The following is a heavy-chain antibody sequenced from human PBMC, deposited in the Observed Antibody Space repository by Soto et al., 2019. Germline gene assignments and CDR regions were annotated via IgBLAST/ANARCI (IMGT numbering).Heavy chain of an antibody. D-gene: IGHD3-3*01. CDR2: INAGNGNT. CDR1: GYTFTSYA. CDR3: ARESLRAYDFWSGPTYYFDY. J-gene: IGHJ4*02. V-gene: IGHV1-3*01. Sequence: ASVKVSCKASGYTFTSYAMHWVRQAPGQGLEWMGWINAGNGNTKYSQKFQGRVTITRDTSARTAYMELSSLRSEDTAVYYCARESLRAYDFWSGPTYYFDYWGQGTLVTVSS.